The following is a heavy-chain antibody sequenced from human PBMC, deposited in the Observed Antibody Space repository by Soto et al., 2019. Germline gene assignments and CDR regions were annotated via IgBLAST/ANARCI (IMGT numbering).Heavy chain of an antibody. CDR1: GFTFSSYG. Sequence: QVQLVESGGGVVQPGRSLRLSCAASGFTFSSYGMHWVRQAPGKGLEWVAVISYDGSNKYYADSVKGRFTSSRDNSKNTLYLQMNSLRAEDTAVYYCAKQPGRGATKYYYYNGMDVWGQGTTVTVSS. V-gene: IGHV3-30*18. CDR3: AKQPGRGATKYYYYNGMDV. J-gene: IGHJ6*02. D-gene: IGHD1-26*01. CDR2: ISYDGSNK.